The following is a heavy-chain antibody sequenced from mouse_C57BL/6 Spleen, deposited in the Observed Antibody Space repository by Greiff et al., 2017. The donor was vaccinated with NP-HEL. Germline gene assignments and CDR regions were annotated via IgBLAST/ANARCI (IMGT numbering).Heavy chain of an antibody. V-gene: IGHV1-76*01. CDR1: GYTFTDYY. CDR3: ARRTGTDYFDY. D-gene: IGHD4-1*01. J-gene: IGHJ2*01. Sequence: QVQLQQSGAELVRPGASVKLSCKASGYTFTDYYINWVKQRPGQGLEWIARIYPGSGNTYYNEKFKGKATLTAEKSSSTAYMQLSSLTSEDSAVYFCARRTGTDYFDYWGKGTTLTVSS. CDR2: IYPGSGNT.